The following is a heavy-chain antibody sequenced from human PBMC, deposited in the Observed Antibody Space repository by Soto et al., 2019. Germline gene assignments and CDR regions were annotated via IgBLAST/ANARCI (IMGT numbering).Heavy chain of an antibody. CDR3: ARAPVDTAMVYALCDY. CDR2: ISSSSSYI. D-gene: IGHD5-18*01. Sequence: PGGSLRLSCASSVFTFSSYSMNWVRHSPGKWLEWVSSISSSSSYIYYADSVKGRFTISRDNAKNSLYLQMNSLRAEDTAVYYCARAPVDTAMVYALCDYWGQGTLVTVS. CDR1: VFTFSSYS. J-gene: IGHJ4*02. V-gene: IGHV3-21*01.